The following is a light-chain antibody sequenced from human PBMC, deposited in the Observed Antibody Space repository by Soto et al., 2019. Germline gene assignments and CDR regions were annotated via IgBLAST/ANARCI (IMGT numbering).Light chain of an antibody. CDR2: DAY. Sequence: EIVMTQSPATLSVSPGERATLSCRASQSVRSNLAWYQQKPGQAPRLLIYDAYNRATGIPPRFSGSGSGTDFTLTISSLEPEDSAVYYGQQRHMWPITFGQGTRLEI. CDR1: QSVRSN. CDR3: QQRHMWPIT. J-gene: IGKJ5*01. V-gene: IGKV3-11*01.